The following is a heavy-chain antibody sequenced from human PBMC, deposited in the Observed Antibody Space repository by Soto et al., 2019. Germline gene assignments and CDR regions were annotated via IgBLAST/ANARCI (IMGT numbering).Heavy chain of an antibody. D-gene: IGHD3-3*01. V-gene: IGHV3-7*01. Sequence: PGGSLRLSCAASGFTVSSYGMSWVRQAPGKGLEWVANIKQDGSEKYYVDSVKGRFTISRDNDKNSLYLQMNSLRAEDTAVYYCASVKESADFWSGFEYYYYMDVWGKGTTVTVSS. CDR3: ASVKESADFWSGFEYYYYMDV. CDR2: IKQDGSEK. J-gene: IGHJ6*03. CDR1: GFTVSSYG.